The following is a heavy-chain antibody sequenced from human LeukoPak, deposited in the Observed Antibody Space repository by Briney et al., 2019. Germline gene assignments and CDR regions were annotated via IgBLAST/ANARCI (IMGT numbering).Heavy chain of an antibody. J-gene: IGHJ4*02. CDR1: GFTFSSYG. D-gene: IGHD5/OR15-5a*01. Sequence: QPGGSLRLSCAASGFTFSSYGMHWVRQAPGKGLEWVAFIRYDGSNKYYADSVKGRFTVSRDNSKNTLYLQMNSLRAEDTAVYYCARDPTQYLRYGHFDYWGQGTLVTVSS. CDR2: IRYDGSNK. V-gene: IGHV3-30*02. CDR3: ARDPTQYLRYGHFDY.